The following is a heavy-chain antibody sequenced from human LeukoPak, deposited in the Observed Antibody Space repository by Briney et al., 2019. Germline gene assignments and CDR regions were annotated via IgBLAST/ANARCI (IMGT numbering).Heavy chain of an antibody. CDR1: GGSISSYY. J-gene: IGHJ4*02. Sequence: SETLSLTCTVSGGSISSYYWSWIRQPPGKGLEWIGYIYYSGSTNYNPSLKGRVTISVDTSKNQFSLKPSSVTAADTAVYYCARHQATTSPTIFGVVDPLDYWGQGTLVTVSS. CDR2: IYYSGST. CDR3: ARHQATTSPTIFGVVDPLDY. D-gene: IGHD3-3*01. V-gene: IGHV4-59*08.